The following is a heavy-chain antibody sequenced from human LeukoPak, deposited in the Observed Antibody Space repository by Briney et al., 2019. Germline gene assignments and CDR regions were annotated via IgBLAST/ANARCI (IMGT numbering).Heavy chain of an antibody. Sequence: PSETLSLTCSVSGGSISSGTYYWSWIRQPAGKGLEWVGRVSTSGSTNYNTGSTNYNPSLKSRVTISLNTSKNQFSLKLSSVTAADTAVYYCARGRKYTSGYRVTELGSGYSDYWGQGTLVTVSS. CDR1: GGSISSGTYY. V-gene: IGHV4-61*02. CDR3: ARGRKYTSGYRVTELGSGYSDY. D-gene: IGHD5-18*01. CDR2: VSTSGSTNYNTGST. J-gene: IGHJ4*02.